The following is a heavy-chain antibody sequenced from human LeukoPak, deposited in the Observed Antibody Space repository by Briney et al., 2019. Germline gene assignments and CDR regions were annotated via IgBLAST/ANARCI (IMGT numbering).Heavy chain of an antibody. CDR2: IGTAGDT. CDR1: GFTFSSYD. V-gene: IGHV3-13*01. D-gene: IGHD3-3*01. J-gene: IGHJ4*02. Sequence: PGGPLRLSCAASGFTFSSYDMHWVRQATGKGLEWVSAIGTAGDTYYPGSVKGRFTISRENAKNSLYLQMNSLRAGDTAVYYCARGVEYYDFWSGYSDLYYFDYRGQGTLVTVSS. CDR3: ARGVEYYDFWSGYSDLYYFDY.